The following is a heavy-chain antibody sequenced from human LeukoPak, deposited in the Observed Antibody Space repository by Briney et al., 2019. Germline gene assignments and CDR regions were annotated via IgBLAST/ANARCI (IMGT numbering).Heavy chain of an antibody. D-gene: IGHD2-2*01. CDR3: ARDLVVVPAAINWFDP. Sequence: ASLKVSCKASGYTFTGYYMHWVRQAPGQGLEWMGWINPNSGGTNYAQKFQGRVTMTRDTSISTAYMELSRLRSDDTAVYYCARDLVVVPAAINWFDPWGQGTLVTVFS. CDR1: GYTFTGYY. J-gene: IGHJ5*02. CDR2: INPNSGGT. V-gene: IGHV1-2*02.